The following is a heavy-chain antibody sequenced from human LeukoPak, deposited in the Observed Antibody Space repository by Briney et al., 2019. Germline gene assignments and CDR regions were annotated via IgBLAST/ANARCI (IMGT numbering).Heavy chain of an antibody. D-gene: IGHD5-18*01. CDR2: ISSSGSTI. CDR3: ARDSRGYSYGNTFDY. Sequence: GGSLRLSCAASGFTFSSYEMNWVRQAPGKGLEWVSYISSSGSTIYYADSVKGRFTISRDNAKNSLYLQMNSLRAEDTAVYYCARDSRGYSYGNTFDYWGQGTLVTVSS. V-gene: IGHV3-48*03. J-gene: IGHJ4*02. CDR1: GFTFSSYE.